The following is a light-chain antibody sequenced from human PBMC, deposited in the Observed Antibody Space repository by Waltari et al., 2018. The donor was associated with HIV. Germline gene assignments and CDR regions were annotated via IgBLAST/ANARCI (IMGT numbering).Light chain of an antibody. CDR1: QNINIY. CDR2: VAS. CDR3: QQSHSPPLT. J-gene: IGKJ3*01. V-gene: IGKV1-39*01. Sequence: DNQLTQPPSSLSASVGDRVTMSGRESQNINIYLNWYQQRPGKAPKLLIYVASSLQSGVSSRFSGSGSGTDFTLTISSLQPEDFATYYCQQSHSPPLTFGPGTKVEIK.